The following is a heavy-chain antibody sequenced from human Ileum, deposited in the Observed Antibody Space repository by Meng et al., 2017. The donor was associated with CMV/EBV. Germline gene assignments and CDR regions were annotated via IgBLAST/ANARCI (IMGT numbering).Heavy chain of an antibody. V-gene: IGHV4-59*01. CDR3: ARHFSGWSYDFDH. CDR2: IYSSGLT. J-gene: IGHJ4*02. Sequence: ESLKISCFVSGGSLNNYYWSWIRQPPGKGLEWIGHIYSSGLTSYNFPLKSRVTISVDTSKNQSSLNLTSVTAADTAVYYCARHFSGWSYDFDHWGQGMLVTVSS. CDR1: GGSLNNYY. D-gene: IGHD6-19*01.